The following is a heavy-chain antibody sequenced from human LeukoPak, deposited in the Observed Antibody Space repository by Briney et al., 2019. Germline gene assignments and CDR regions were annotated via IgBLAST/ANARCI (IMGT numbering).Heavy chain of an antibody. Sequence: GGSLRLSCVASGFSFSTSWKTWVRQAPGKGLEWVANIRKDGGEIYYVDSVKGRFTISRDNTKNSLYLQMNSLRGEGTAVYYCSRGGDSWNDFDDWGQGTLVTVSS. CDR1: GFSFSTSW. CDR3: SRGGDSWNDFDD. D-gene: IGHD1-1*01. J-gene: IGHJ4*02. V-gene: IGHV3-7*01. CDR2: IRKDGGEI.